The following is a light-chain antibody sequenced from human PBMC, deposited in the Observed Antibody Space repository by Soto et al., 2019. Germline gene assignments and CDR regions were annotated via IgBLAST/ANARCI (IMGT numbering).Light chain of an antibody. CDR2: GAS. J-gene: IGKJ4*01. Sequence: ETLMTQSPATLSASPGERVTLSCRASQNINFNLAWYQQKPGQAPRVLLYGASSRASGIPDRFSGSWSGTDFTLTISRLEHDDFAFYYCQQYHNWPPLTFGGGTRVEIK. CDR3: QQYHNWPPLT. V-gene: IGKV3D-15*01. CDR1: QNINFN.